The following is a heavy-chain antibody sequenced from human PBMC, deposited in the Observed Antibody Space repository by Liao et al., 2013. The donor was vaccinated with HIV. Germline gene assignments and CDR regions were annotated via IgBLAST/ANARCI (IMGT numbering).Heavy chain of an antibody. D-gene: IGHD3-10*01. CDR2: IYYSGRT. V-gene: IGHV4-30-4*08. CDR1: GGSISTGDYY. CDR3: ARAYGSGLYYFDY. J-gene: IGHJ4*02. Sequence: QVQLQESGPGLVKPSQTLSLTCTVSGGSISTGDYYWSWIRQPPGKGLEWIGYIYYSGRTYYNPSLKSRLTMSLDTSKNHFSLNLNSVTAADTAVYFCARAYGSGLYYFDYWGQGTLVTVSS.